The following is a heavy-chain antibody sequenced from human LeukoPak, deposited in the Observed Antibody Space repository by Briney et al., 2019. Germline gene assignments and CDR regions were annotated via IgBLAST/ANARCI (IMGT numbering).Heavy chain of an antibody. CDR2: INSDGSST. D-gene: IGHD3-22*01. J-gene: IGHJ4*02. Sequence: PGGSLRLSCAASGFTFSSYWMHWVRQAPRKGLVWVPRINSDGSSTTYADSVKGRFTMSRDNAKNTLYLQMNSLRAEDTAVYYCAAYDSSGYSFDYWGQGILVTVSS. V-gene: IGHV3-74*01. CDR3: AAYDSSGYSFDY. CDR1: GFTFSSYW.